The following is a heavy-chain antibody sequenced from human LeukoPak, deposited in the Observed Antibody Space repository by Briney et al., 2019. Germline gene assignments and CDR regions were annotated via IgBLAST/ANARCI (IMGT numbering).Heavy chain of an antibody. CDR3: ARTYYYGSGSPEKGFDY. CDR1: GYTFTGYY. CDR2: INPNSGGT. D-gene: IGHD3-10*01. V-gene: IGHV1-2*02. Sequence: ASVKVSCKASGYTFTGYYMHWGRQAPGQGLEWMGWINPNSGGTNYAQKFQGRVTMTRDTSISTAYMELSRLRSDDTAVYYCARTYYYGSGSPEKGFDYWGQGTLVTVSS. J-gene: IGHJ4*02.